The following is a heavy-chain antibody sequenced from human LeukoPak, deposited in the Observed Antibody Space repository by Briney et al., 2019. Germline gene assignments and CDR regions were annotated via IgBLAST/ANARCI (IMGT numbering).Heavy chain of an antibody. CDR2: MNPNSGNT. CDR3: AREVQAYDFWSTDYYMDV. V-gene: IGHV1-8*03. CDR1: GYTFTSYD. D-gene: IGHD3-3*01. J-gene: IGHJ6*03. Sequence: ASVKVSCKASGYTFTSYDINWVRQATGQGLEWMGWMNPNSGNTGYAQKFQGRVTITRNTSISTAYMELGSLRSEDTAVYYCAREVQAYDFWSTDYYMDVWGKGTTVTVSS.